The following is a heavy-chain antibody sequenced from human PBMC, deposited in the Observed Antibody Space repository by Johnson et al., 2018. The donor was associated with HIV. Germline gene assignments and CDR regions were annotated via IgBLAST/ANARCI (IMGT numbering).Heavy chain of an antibody. V-gene: IGHV3-9*01. CDR1: GFTFDDYA. Sequence: VQLVESGGGLVQPGRSLRLSCAASGFTFDDYAMHWVRQAPGKGLEWVSGISWNSGSIGYADSVKGRFTISRDNSKNTLYLQMNSQRSEDTAVYYCAKDHYDSSGYYSKGAFDIWGQGTMVTVSS. CDR3: AKDHYDSSGYYSKGAFDI. CDR2: ISWNSGSI. D-gene: IGHD3-22*01. J-gene: IGHJ3*02.